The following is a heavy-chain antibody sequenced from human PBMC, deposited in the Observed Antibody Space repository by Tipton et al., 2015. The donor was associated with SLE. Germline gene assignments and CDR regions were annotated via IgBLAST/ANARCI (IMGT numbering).Heavy chain of an antibody. J-gene: IGHJ4*02. Sequence: RSLRLSYTASGLTSGDFAMSWVRQAPGRGLEWVGSLKNKDHGGTANYSASVEGRFTISRDESKSIAFLQMNSLRIEDTAVYYCTLTPTLIVAGLGDSWGQGTLVTVSS. D-gene: IGHD2/OR15-2a*01. CDR2: LKNKDHGGTA. CDR3: TLTPTLIVAGLGDS. V-gene: IGHV3-49*04. CDR1: GLTSGDFA.